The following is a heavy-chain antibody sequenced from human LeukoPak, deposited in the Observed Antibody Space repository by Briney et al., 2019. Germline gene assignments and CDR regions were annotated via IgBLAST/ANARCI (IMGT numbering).Heavy chain of an antibody. V-gene: IGHV4-59*01. J-gene: IGHJ6*04. Sequence: SETLTLTCTVSGGSISSYYWSWIRQPPGKGLEWIGYIYYSGSTNYNPSLKSRVTISVDTSKNQFSLKLSSVTAADTAVYYCARVRGVVVPGSYYYYGMDVWGERTTVTVSS. CDR3: ARVRGVVVPGSYYYYGMDV. CDR2: IYYSGST. CDR1: GGSISSYY. D-gene: IGHD2-2*01.